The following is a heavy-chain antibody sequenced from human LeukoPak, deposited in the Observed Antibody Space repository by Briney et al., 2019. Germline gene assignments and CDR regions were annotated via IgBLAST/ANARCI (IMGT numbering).Heavy chain of an antibody. V-gene: IGHV3-30-3*02. Sequence: GGTLSLSCSASGFTFSNFALHWVRQAPGMGLEWVAAISYDGSSKYYADSVKGRFTISRDNSKNTLYLQMSSLRAEDTAVYYCAKRDYSDTSSYSALFDYWGQGTLVTVSS. D-gene: IGHD3-22*01. J-gene: IGHJ4*02. CDR3: AKRDYSDTSSYSALFDY. CDR2: ISYDGSSK. CDR1: GFTFSNFA.